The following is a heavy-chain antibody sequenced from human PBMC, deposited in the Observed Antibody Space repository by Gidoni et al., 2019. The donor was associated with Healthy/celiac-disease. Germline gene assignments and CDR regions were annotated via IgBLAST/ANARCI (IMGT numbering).Heavy chain of an antibody. CDR3: ARLRTMIVAD. J-gene: IGHJ4*02. CDR2: SYYSGST. V-gene: IGHV4-39*01. D-gene: IGHD3-22*01. CDR1: GGSISSSSYY. Sequence: QLQLQESGPGLVKPSATLSLTCTVSGGSISSSSYYWGWIRQPPGKGLEWIGSSYYSGSTYYNPSLKRRVTISVDTSKNQFSRKRSSVTAADTAVYYCARLRTMIVADWGQGTLVTVSS.